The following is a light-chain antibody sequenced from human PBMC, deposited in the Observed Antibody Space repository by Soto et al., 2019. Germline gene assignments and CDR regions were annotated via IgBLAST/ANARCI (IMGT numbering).Light chain of an antibody. CDR3: RSYTASSTLV. CDR2: EVS. CDR1: STDVGSYND. Sequence: QSALTQPASVSGSPGQSITISCTGSSTDVGSYNDASWYQQHPGKAPKLMIYEVSYRPSGVSNRFSGSKSGNTASLTISGLQAEDEADYYCRSYTASSTLVFGGGTKVTVL. V-gene: IGLV2-14*01. J-gene: IGLJ2*01.